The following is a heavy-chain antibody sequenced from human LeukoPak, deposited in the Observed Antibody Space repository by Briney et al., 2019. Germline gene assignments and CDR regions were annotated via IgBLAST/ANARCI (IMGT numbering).Heavy chain of an antibody. CDR3: ARSENKWLLPVDY. D-gene: IGHD3-22*01. V-gene: IGHV1-8*01. J-gene: IGHJ4*02. CDR2: MNPNSGNT. Sequence: GASVKVSCKASGYTFTSYDINWVRQATGQGLEWMGWMNPNSGNTGYAQKFQGRVTMTRNTSISTAYMELSSLRSEDTAVYYCARSENKWLLPVDYWGQGTLVTVSS. CDR1: GYTFTSYD.